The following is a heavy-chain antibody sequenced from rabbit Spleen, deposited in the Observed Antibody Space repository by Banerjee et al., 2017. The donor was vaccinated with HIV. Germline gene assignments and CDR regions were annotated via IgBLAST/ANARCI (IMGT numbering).Heavy chain of an antibody. CDR1: GFSLSSFYW. V-gene: IGHV1S45*01. Sequence: QEQLVESGGDLVKPGASLTLTCTASGFSLSSFYWISWVRQAPGKGPEWIACIYTGGSGSTAYASWAKGRFTISKTSSTTVTLQMTSLTAADTATYFCARDTSSSFSSYGMDLWGPGTLVTVS. CDR3: ARDTSSSFSSYGMDL. CDR2: IYTGGSGST. J-gene: IGHJ6*01. D-gene: IGHD1-1*01.